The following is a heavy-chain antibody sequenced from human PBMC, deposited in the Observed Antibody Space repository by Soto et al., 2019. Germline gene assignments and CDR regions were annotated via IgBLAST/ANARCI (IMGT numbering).Heavy chain of an antibody. Sequence: QLVESGGGLVQPGESLRLSCAASGFNFVAYSMNWVRQAPGKGLEWVSYISTSTGTIYYRDSVRGRFTVSRDNAQKSLYLQMNTLSAEDTAVYYCARGPGFWELPPSFDFWGQRALVTVSS. V-gene: IGHV3-48*04. CDR1: GFNFVAYS. J-gene: IGHJ4*02. CDR2: ISTSTGTI. D-gene: IGHD1-26*01. CDR3: ARGPGFWELPPSFDF.